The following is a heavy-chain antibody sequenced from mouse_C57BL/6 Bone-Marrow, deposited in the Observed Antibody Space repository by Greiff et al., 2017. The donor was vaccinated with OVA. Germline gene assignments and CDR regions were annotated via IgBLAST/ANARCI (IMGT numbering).Heavy chain of an antibody. D-gene: IGHD2-12*01. CDR3: ACIVTTGFYYAMDY. CDR2: INPSSGYT. CDR1: GYTFTSYT. Sequence: QVQLQQSGAELARPGASVKMSCKASGYTFTSYTMHWVKQRPGQGLEWIGYINPSSGYTKYNQKFKDKAKLTADKSSSTAYMQLSSLTSEDSAVYYCACIVTTGFYYAMDYSGQGTSVTVSS. J-gene: IGHJ4*01. V-gene: IGHV1-4*01.